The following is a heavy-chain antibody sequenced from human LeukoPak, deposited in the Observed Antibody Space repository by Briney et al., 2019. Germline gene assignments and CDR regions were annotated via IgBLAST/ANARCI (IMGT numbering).Heavy chain of an antibody. CDR2: ISSNGGST. CDR1: GFTFSSYA. V-gene: IGHV3-64*01. CDR3: ARGSGGSGLYFDY. Sequence: GGSLRLSCAASGFTFSSYAMHWVRQAPGKGLEYVSAISSNGGSTYYANSVKGRFTISRDNSKNTLYLQMGSLRAEDMAVYYCARGSGGSGLYFDYWGQGTLVTVSS. J-gene: IGHJ4*02. D-gene: IGHD3-10*01.